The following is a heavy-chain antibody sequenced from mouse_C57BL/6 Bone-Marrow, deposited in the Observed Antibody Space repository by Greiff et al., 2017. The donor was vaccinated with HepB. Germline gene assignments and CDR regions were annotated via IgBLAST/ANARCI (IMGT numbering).Heavy chain of an antibody. CDR1: GFTFSSYG. CDR3: ARPYDYAFDY. V-gene: IGHV5-6*01. D-gene: IGHD2-4*01. CDR2: ISSGGSYT. J-gene: IGHJ2*01. Sequence: EVMLVESGGDLVKPGGSLKLSCAASGFTFSSYGMSWVRQTPDKRLEWVATISSGGSYTYYPDSVKGRFTISRDNAKNTLYLQMRSLKSEDTAMYYCARPYDYAFDYWGQGTTLTVSS.